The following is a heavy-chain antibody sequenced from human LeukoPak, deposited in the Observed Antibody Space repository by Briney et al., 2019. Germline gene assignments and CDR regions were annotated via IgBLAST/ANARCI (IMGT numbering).Heavy chain of an antibody. V-gene: IGHV1-8*01. D-gene: IGHD6-19*01. CDR2: MSAYSGTT. CDR1: GYTFTGYD. J-gene: IGHJ4*02. Sequence: GASVKVSCKASGYTFTGYDINWVRQATGQGVGWMGSMSAYSGTTGSAQKFQGRVTMTTEPSISTAYMEPSTLSSEHTAVYYCARALSGCLLCFDYWGQGSLVTVSS. CDR3: ARALSGCLLCFDY.